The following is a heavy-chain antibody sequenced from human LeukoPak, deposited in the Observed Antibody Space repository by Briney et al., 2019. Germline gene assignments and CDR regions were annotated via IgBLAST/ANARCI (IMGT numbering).Heavy chain of an antibody. D-gene: IGHD3-10*01. Sequence: GGSLRLSCAASGFTFSSYAMHWVRQAPGKGLEWVAVISYDGSNKYYADSVKGRFTISRDNSKNTLYLQMNSLRAEDTAVYHCARDPGGSGSYYRGHYYYYGMDVWGQGTTVTVSS. J-gene: IGHJ6*02. V-gene: IGHV3-30-3*01. CDR2: ISYDGSNK. CDR1: GFTFSSYA. CDR3: ARDPGGSGSYYRGHYYYYGMDV.